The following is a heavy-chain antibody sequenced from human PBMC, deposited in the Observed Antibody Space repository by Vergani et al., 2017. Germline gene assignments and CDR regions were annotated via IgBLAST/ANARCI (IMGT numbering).Heavy chain of an antibody. Sequence: QVQLVQSGAEVKKPGASVKVSFKASGYTFTGYYMHWVRQAPGQGLEWMGWINPNSGGTNYAQKFQGRVTMTRDTSISPAYMELSRLRSDDTAVYYCARAGLLWFGELSWFDPWGQGTLVTVSS. CDR3: ARAGLLWFGELSWFDP. CDR1: GYTFTGYY. D-gene: IGHD3-10*01. CDR2: INPNSGGT. J-gene: IGHJ5*02. V-gene: IGHV1-2*02.